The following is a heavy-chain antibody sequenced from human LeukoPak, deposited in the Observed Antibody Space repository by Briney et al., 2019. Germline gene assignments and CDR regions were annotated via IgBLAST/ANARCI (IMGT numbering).Heavy chain of an antibody. J-gene: IGHJ6*03. D-gene: IGHD2-2*02. CDR2: IYPGDSDT. CDR1: GYDFTSYW. V-gene: IGHV5-51*01. CDR3: ARAQGYCSSTSCYNYYYYMDV. Sequence: GESVKISCRVSGYDFTSYWIAWVRQMPGKGLEWMGVIYPGDSDTRYSPSFQGQVTISADKSISTAYLQWSSLKASDTAMYYCARAQGYCSSTSCYNYYYYMDVWGKGTTVTVSS.